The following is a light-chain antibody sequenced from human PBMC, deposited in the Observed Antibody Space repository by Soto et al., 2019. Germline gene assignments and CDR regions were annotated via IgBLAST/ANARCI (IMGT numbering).Light chain of an antibody. J-gene: IGLJ3*02. CDR3: CSYAGNSGV. CDR2: EVS. CDR1: SSDVGSYNF. Sequence: QSALTQPASVSGSPGQSIIISCTGTSSDVGSYNFVSWYQQHPGKAPKLMIYEVSKRPSGVSNRFSGSKSGNTASLTISGLQPEYEADYYCCSYAGNSGVFGGGTKLTVL. V-gene: IGLV2-23*02.